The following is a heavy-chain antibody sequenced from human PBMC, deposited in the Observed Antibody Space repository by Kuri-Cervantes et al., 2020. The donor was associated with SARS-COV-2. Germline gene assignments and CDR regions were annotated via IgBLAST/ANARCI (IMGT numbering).Heavy chain of an antibody. V-gene: IGHV1-46*01. Sequence: ASVKVSCKASGYTFTSYYMHWVRQAPGRGLEWMGIINPSDGSTSYAQKFQGRVTMTRDTSTSTAYMELSSLRSEDTAVYYCARDGDWNYVFGSIWKRSRKAESPYFDYWGQGTLVTVSS. J-gene: IGHJ4*02. CDR1: GYTFTSYY. CDR2: INPSDGST. CDR3: ARDGDWNYVFGSIWKRSRKAESPYFDY. D-gene: IGHD1-7*01.